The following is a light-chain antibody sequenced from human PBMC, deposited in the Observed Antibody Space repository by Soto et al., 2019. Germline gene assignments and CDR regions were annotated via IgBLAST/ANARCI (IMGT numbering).Light chain of an antibody. CDR2: EVS. CDR1: SSDVGGYNY. Sequence: QSVLAQPASVSGSPGQSITISCTGTSSDVGGYNYVSWYQQHPGKAPKLMIYEVSNRPSGVSNRFSGSKSGNTASLTISGLQDEEEADYYCSSYKSRSTLEVGTGTKVTV. CDR3: SSYKSRSTLE. J-gene: IGLJ1*01. V-gene: IGLV2-14*01.